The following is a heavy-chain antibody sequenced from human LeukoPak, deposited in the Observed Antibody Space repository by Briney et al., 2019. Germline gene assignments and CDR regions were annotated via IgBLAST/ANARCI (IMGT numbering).Heavy chain of an antibody. CDR3: ARGDYYGSPKVVAA. CDR2: ISTYNGNT. Sequence: ASVKVSCKGSGYTFSSYGISWVRQAPGQGLEWMGWISTYNGNTNYAQKLQGRVTMTTDTSTSTAYIELNLLRSDDTAVYYCARGDYYGSPKVVAAWGQGTLVTVSS. CDR1: GYTFSSYG. J-gene: IGHJ5*02. V-gene: IGHV1-18*01. D-gene: IGHD3-10*01.